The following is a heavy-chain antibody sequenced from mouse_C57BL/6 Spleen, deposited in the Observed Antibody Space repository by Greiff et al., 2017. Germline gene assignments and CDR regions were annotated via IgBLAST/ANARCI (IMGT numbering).Heavy chain of an antibody. CDR2: IDPETGGT. CDR1: GYTFTDHE. CDR3: TRAYFDY. J-gene: IGHJ2*01. V-gene: IGHV1-15*01. Sequence: QVQLQQSGAELVRPGASVTLSCKASGYTFTDHEMHWVKQTPVHGLEWIGAIDPETGGTAYNQKFKGKAILTADKSSSTAYMELRSLTSEDSAVYYCTRAYFDYWGQGTTLTVSS.